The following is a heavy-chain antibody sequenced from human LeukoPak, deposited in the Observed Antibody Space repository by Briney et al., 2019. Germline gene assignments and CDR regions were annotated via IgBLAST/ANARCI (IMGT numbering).Heavy chain of an antibody. CDR2: MNPNSGNT. J-gene: IGHJ4*02. Sequence: ASVKVSCKASGYRFTSYDINWVRQATGQVLGWMGWMNPNSGNTGYAQKFQGRVTMTRNTAISTAYMELSSLRSEDTAVYYCVTSVCCYDSSGDYPFDYWGQGTLVTVSS. CDR1: GYRFTSYD. D-gene: IGHD3-22*01. CDR3: VTSVCCYDSSGDYPFDY. V-gene: IGHV1-8*01.